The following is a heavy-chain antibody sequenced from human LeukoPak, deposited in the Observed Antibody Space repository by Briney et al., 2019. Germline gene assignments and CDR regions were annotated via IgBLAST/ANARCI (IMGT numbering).Heavy chain of an antibody. D-gene: IGHD5-24*01. CDR1: GITFSNYG. Sequence: PGGSLRLSCAASGITFSNYGMHWVRQAPGKGLEWVAVISYDGSHKYYADSVKGRFTISRDTSKNTLYLQMNSLRAEDTAVYYCARVPRDGYNYYYYYGMDVWGQGTTVTVSS. V-gene: IGHV3-30*03. CDR3: ARVPRDGYNYYYYYGMDV. J-gene: IGHJ6*02. CDR2: ISYDGSHK.